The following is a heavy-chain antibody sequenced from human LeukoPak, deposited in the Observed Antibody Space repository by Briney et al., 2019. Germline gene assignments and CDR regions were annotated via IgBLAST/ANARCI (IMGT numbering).Heavy chain of an antibody. Sequence: ASVKVSCKASGYTLTGYYMHWVRQAPGQGLEWMGWINPNSGGTNYAQKFQGRVTMTRDTSISTAYMELSRLRSDDTAVYYCAREVYCGGDCYSPGIDYWGQGTLVTVSS. D-gene: IGHD2-21*02. J-gene: IGHJ4*02. CDR3: AREVYCGGDCYSPGIDY. CDR1: GYTLTGYY. CDR2: INPNSGGT. V-gene: IGHV1-2*02.